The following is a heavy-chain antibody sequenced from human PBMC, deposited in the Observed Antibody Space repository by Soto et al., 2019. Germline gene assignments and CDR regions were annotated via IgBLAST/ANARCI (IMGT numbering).Heavy chain of an antibody. V-gene: IGHV1-69*13. CDR2: IIPIFGTA. CDR1: GGTFSSYA. CDR3: ARDSDSGYDKYYYYGMDV. J-gene: IGHJ6*02. Sequence: SVKVSCKASGGTFSSYAISWVRQAPGQGLEWMGGIIPIFGTANYAQKFQGRVTITADESTSTAYMELSSLRSEDTAVYYCARDSDSGYDKYYYYGMDVWGQGTTVTVSS. D-gene: IGHD5-12*01.